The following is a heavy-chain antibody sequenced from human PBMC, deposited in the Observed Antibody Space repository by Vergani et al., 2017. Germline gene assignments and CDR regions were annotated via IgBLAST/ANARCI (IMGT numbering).Heavy chain of an antibody. CDR1: GGTFSSYA. CDR3: ATPGVAGTRYYFDY. D-gene: IGHD6-19*01. J-gene: IGHJ4*02. CDR2: IITIFGIA. V-gene: IGHV1-69*17. Sequence: QVQLVQSGAEVKKPGSSVKVSCKASGGTFSSYAISWVRQAPGQGLEWMGGIITIFGIAKYAQKLQGRVTITADKSTSTAYMELSSLRSEDTAVYYCATPGVAGTRYYFDYWGQGTLVTVSS.